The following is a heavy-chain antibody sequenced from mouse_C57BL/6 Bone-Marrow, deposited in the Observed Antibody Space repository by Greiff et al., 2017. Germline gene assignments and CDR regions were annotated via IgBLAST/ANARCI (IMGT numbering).Heavy chain of an antibody. D-gene: IGHD1-1*01. Sequence: QVQLKQPGAELVRPGTSVKLSCKASGYTFTSYWMHWVKQRPGQGLEWIGVIDPSDSYTNYNQKFKGKATLTVDTSSSTAYMQLSSLTSEDSAVYYCARLSTTVVALDYWGQGTTLTVSS. CDR1: GYTFTSYW. V-gene: IGHV1-59*01. J-gene: IGHJ2*01. CDR2: IDPSDSYT. CDR3: ARLSTTVVALDY.